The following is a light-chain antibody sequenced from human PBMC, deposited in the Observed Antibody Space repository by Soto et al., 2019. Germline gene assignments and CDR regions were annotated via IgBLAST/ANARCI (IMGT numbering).Light chain of an antibody. CDR2: DVD. J-gene: IGLJ1*01. CDR1: SSDFGDYTS. CDR3: CSYAGTYV. Sequence: QSALTQPRSVSGSPGQSVTISCTGTSSDFGDYTSVSWYQHHPGKAPKFMIYDVDKRPSGVPDRFSGPKSGNTASLTISGLQPEDEADYYCCSYAGTYVFGTGTKVTVL. V-gene: IGLV2-11*01.